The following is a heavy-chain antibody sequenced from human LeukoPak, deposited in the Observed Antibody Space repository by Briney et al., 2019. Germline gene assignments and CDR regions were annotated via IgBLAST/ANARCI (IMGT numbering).Heavy chain of an antibody. J-gene: IGHJ1*01. CDR1: GGSFNHYY. D-gene: IGHD5-18*01. Sequence: SETLSLTCAVYGGSFNHYYWSWIRQPPGKGLEWIGEVNHSGSATYNPSLKSRVAISVNTSKNQISLKLTSVTAADTAVYYSARGLTRGYSFGPPGFWGQGTLVAVSS. CDR3: ARGLTRGYSFGPPGF. CDR2: VNHSGSA. V-gene: IGHV4-34*01.